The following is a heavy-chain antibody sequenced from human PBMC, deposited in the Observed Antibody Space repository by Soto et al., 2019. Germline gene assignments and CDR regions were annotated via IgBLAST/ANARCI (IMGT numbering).Heavy chain of an antibody. CDR2: IKSIADGGTT. CDR3: TTLTYYDILTGYSAY. Sequence: PGGSLRLSCAASGFTFINAWMSWVRQAPGEGLEWVGRIKSIADGGTTDYTAPVKGRFTISRDDSKNTLYLQMNSLETEDTAVYYCTTLTYYDILTGYSAYWGQGTLVTVSS. J-gene: IGHJ4*02. CDR1: GFTFINAW. V-gene: IGHV3-15*05. D-gene: IGHD3-9*01.